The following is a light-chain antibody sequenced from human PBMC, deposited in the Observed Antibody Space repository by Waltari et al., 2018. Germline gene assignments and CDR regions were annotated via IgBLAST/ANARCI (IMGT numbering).Light chain of an antibody. CDR1: QSVSSSY. CDR2: GAS. J-gene: IGKJ1*01. V-gene: IGKV3-20*01. Sequence: EIVLTQSPGTLSLSPGERDTLSCRASQSVSSSYLAWYQHKPGQAPRLLIYGASSRATGIPDRFSGSGSGTDFTLTISRLEPEDFAVYYCQQYGSSPSWTFGQGTKVEIK. CDR3: QQYGSSPSWT.